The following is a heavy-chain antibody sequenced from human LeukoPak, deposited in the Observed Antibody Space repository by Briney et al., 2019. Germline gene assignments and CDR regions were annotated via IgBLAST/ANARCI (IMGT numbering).Heavy chain of an antibody. V-gene: IGHV3-21*01. CDR3: ARGPLYYDSNRKAFNYVLD. CDR2: ISSSSSYI. CDR1: GFTFSSYS. J-gene: IGHJ4*02. D-gene: IGHD3-22*01. Sequence: GGSLRLSCAASGFTFSSYSMNWVHQAPGKGLEWVSSISSSSSYIYYADSVKGRFTISRDNAKNSLYLQMNSLRAEDTAVYYCARGPLYYDSNRKAFNYVLDWGQGTLVTVSS.